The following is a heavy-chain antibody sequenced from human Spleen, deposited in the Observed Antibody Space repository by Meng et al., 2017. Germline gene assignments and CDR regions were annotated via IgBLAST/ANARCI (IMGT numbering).Heavy chain of an antibody. V-gene: IGHV1-2*06. D-gene: IGHD6-13*01. Sequence: QVQLEHSGSGLKKPGASVKVSCKASGYTFPDYWLHWVRRAPGQGLEWMGRINPKSGDTHYAQRFQGRVTMTGDTSISTAYMELSGLRSDDTAMYYCARDEDISAAGKLFGDYWGQGTLVTVSS. CDR1: GYTFPDYW. J-gene: IGHJ4*02. CDR3: ARDEDISAAGKLFGDY. CDR2: INPKSGDT.